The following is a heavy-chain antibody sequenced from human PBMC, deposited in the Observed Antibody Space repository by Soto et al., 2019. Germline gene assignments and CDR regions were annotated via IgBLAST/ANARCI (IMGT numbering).Heavy chain of an antibody. CDR1: GFTFDDYA. CDR2: INWNSDTI. CDR3: AMSNSNDLYYHFES. D-gene: IGHD3-22*01. J-gene: IGHJ4*02. V-gene: IGHV3-9*01. Sequence: EVQLVESGGGLVQPGGSLRLSCAASGFTFDDYAMHWVRQAPGKGLEWVSGINWNSDTIGYADSVKGRFTVSRDNAKGSLLLQMSSLRAEDTAVYCAMSNSNDLYYHFESWGQGTPVTVSS.